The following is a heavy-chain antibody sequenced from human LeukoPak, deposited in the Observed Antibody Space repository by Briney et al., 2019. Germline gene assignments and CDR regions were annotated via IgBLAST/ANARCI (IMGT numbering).Heavy chain of an antibody. V-gene: IGHV5-10-1*01. CDR2: IDPSDSYT. D-gene: IGHD2-15*01. Sequence: GASLQISCKGSGSSFTTYWINWVRQLPGKGLEWMGRIDPSDSYTNSSPSFQGHVTISADKSISTVYLQWNSLKASDTAMYYCATPPTTLDYWGQGTLVTVSS. CDR1: GSSFTTYW. CDR3: ATPPTTLDY. J-gene: IGHJ4*02.